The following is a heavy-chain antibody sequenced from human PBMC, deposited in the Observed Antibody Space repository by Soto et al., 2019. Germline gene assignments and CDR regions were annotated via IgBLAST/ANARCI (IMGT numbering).Heavy chain of an antibody. CDR2: IRSKANSYAT. Sequence: PGGSLRLSCAASGFTFSGSAMHWVRQASGKGLEWVGRIRSKANSYATAYAASVKGRFTISRDDSKNTAYLQMNSLKTEDTAVYYCTTGGYSSRGLYYFDYWGQGTLVTVSS. CDR3: TTGGYSSRGLYYFDY. D-gene: IGHD6-13*01. J-gene: IGHJ4*02. V-gene: IGHV3-73*01. CDR1: GFTFSGSA.